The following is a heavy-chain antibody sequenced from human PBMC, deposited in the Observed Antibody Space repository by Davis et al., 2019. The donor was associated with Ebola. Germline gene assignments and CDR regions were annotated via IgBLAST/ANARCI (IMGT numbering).Heavy chain of an antibody. D-gene: IGHD2-2*01. CDR1: GFSFSSFA. CDR2: IKQDGSEK. J-gene: IGHJ4*02. CDR3: AKAGYCSSTSCYALDY. Sequence: GESLKISCAASGFSFSSFAMNWVRQAPGKGLEWVANIKQDGSEKYYVDSVKGRFTISRDNAKNSLYLQMNSLRAEDTALYYCAKAGYCSSTSCYALDYWGQGTLVTVSS. V-gene: IGHV3-7*03.